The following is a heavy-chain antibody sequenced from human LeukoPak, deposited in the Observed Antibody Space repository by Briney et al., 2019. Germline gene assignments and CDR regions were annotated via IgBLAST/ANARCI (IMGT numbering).Heavy chain of an antibody. CDR2: IYYSGST. CDR3: ARYCSGGSCYPRTFDP. V-gene: IGHV4-30-4*01. CDR1: GGSISSGDYY. D-gene: IGHD2-15*01. Sequence: NSSQTLSLTCTVSGGSISSGDYYGNWIRQPPGKGLEWIGYIYYSGSTYYNPSLKSRVTISVDTSKNQFSLKLSSVTAADTAVYYCARYCSGGSCYPRTFDPWGQGTLVTVSS. J-gene: IGHJ5*02.